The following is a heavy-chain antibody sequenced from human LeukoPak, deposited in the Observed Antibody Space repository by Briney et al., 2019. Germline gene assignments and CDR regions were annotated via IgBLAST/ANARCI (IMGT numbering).Heavy chain of an antibody. CDR2: IDHTGIT. J-gene: IGHJ4*02. V-gene: IGHV4-59*08. Sequence: SETLSLTCTVSDDSITIYYWTWIRQPPGKGLEWIGYIDHTGITNYNPSLNSRVTISRDTSKNHFSLELSSVTAADTAVYYCARQDSGYDYVWGSYRYSDYWGQGTLVTVSS. CDR3: ARQDSGYDYVWGSYRYSDY. D-gene: IGHD3-16*02. CDR1: DDSITIYY.